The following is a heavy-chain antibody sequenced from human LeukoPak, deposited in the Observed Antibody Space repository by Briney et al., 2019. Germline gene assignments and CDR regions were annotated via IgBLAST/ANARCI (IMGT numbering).Heavy chain of an antibody. Sequence: GGSLRLSCAASGFTFSSYGMHWVRQAPGKGLEWVAFIRYDGSNKYYADSVKGRFTISRDNSKNTLYLQMNSLRAEDTAVYYCAKDSAIFGVVIIPLDYWGQGTLVTVSS. CDR1: GFTFSSYG. J-gene: IGHJ4*02. D-gene: IGHD3-3*01. V-gene: IGHV3-30*02. CDR3: AKDSAIFGVVIIPLDY. CDR2: IRYDGSNK.